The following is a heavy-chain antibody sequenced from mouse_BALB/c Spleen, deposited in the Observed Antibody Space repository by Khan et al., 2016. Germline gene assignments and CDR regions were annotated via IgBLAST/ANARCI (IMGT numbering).Heavy chain of an antibody. CDR3: ARTNRRGYFDY. CDR2: ILPGSGST. J-gene: IGHJ2*01. CDR1: GYTFSSYW. Sequence: QVRLQQSGAELMKPGASVKISCKATGYTFSSYWIEWVKQRPGHGLEWIGEILPGSGSTNYNEKFRGKATFTAAPSSNTAYMQLSSLTSEDSAVHYCARTNRRGYFDYWGQGTTLTVSS. V-gene: IGHV1-9*01.